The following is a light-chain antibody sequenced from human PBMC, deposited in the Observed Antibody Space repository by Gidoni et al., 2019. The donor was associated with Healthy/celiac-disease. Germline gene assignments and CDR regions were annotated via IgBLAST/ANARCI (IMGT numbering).Light chain of an antibody. CDR2: CAS. Sequence: EIVMTQYPATLSVSPGERATLSCLASQSVSSNFAWHQQKPGQAPRRLIYCASTSATGIPSRFIGSGSGTEFTLTISSLQSEDFAVYYCQQYNNWPPLTFGGXTKVEIK. J-gene: IGKJ4*01. CDR3: QQYNNWPPLT. CDR1: QSVSSN. V-gene: IGKV3-15*01.